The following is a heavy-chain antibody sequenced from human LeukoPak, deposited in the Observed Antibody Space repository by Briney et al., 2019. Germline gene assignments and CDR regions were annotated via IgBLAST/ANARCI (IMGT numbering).Heavy chain of an antibody. CDR3: VRVKGYYDSSGYRFDY. CDR2: ISSSGGIT. CDR1: GFTFSDYY. D-gene: IGHD3-22*01. J-gene: IGHJ4*02. Sequence: GGSLRLSCATSGFTFSDYYMSWVRQAPGKGLEFISYISSSGGITYYADPVKGRFTISRDNAKNSLSLQMNSLRAEDTAVYYCVRVKGYYDSSGYRFDYWGQGTLVTVSS. V-gene: IGHV3-11*01.